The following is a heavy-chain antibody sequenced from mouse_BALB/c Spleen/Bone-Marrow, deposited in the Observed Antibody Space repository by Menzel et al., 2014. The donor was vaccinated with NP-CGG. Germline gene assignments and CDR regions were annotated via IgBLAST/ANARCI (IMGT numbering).Heavy chain of an antibody. J-gene: IGHJ3*01. CDR1: GYTFTSYD. CDR3: ARSGDSSGDGFAY. CDR2: IYPGDGST. D-gene: IGHD3-2*01. V-gene: IGHV1S56*01. Sequence: VQLQQSGPELVKPGALVKISCKASGYTFTSYDINWAKQRPGQGLEWIGWIYPGDGSTKYNEKFKGKATLTADKSSSTVYMQLSSLTSENSAVYFCARSGDSSGDGFAYWGQGTLVTVSA.